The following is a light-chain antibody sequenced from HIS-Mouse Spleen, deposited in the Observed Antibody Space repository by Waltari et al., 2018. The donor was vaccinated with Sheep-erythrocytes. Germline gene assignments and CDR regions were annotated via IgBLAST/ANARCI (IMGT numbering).Light chain of an antibody. V-gene: IGLV2-23*02. CDR3: CSYAGSSTPWV. CDR1: SSDVGSYNL. CDR2: EVS. J-gene: IGLJ3*02. Sequence: QSALTQPASVSGSPGQSITISCTGTSSDVGSYNLVSWYQQHPGKAPNLMIYEVSKRPSGVSNRFSGSKSGNTASLTISRLQAEDEAYYYCCSYAGSSTPWVFGGGTKLTVL.